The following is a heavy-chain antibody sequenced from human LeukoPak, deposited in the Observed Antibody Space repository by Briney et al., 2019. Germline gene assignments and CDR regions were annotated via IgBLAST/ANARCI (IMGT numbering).Heavy chain of an antibody. CDR1: GFTFSSYG. Sequence: GGSLRLSCAASGFTFSSYGMHWVRQAPGKGLGWVAVISYDGSNKYYADSVKGRFTISRDNSKNTLYLQMNSLRAEDTAVYYCAKDSRRLRIAAADTLDYWGQGTLVTVSS. CDR2: ISYDGSNK. D-gene: IGHD6-13*01. CDR3: AKDSRRLRIAAADTLDY. J-gene: IGHJ4*02. V-gene: IGHV3-30*18.